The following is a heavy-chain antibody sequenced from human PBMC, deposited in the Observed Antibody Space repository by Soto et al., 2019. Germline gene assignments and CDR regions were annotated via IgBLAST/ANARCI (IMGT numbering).Heavy chain of an antibody. J-gene: IGHJ6*02. CDR2: IYPGDSDT. D-gene: IGHD2-2*01. V-gene: IGHV5-51*01. CDR3: ADPVPAATHYDYYDMDV. CDR1: GYSFTSYW. Sequence: PGESLKVSCKGSGYSFTSYWIGWVRQMPGKGLEWMGIIYPGDSDTRYSPSFQGQVTISADKSISTAYLQWSSLKASDTAMYYCADPVPAATHYDYYDMDVWGQGTTVTVSS.